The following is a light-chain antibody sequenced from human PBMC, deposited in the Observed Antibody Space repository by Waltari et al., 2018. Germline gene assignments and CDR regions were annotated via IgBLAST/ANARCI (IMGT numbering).Light chain of an antibody. J-gene: IGKJ5*01. Sequence: DIQMTQSPSSVSASVGDRVTISCRATQRISTWLAWFQQKPGKAPKLLIYAASSLQSGVPSRFSGSGSGTDFTLTISSLQTEDFATYYCQQANSFPLSFGQGTRVEI. CDR1: QRISTW. V-gene: IGKV1-12*01. CDR3: QQANSFPLS. CDR2: AAS.